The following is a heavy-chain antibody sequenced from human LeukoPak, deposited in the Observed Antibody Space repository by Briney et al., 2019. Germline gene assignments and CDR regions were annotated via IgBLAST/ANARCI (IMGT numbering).Heavy chain of an antibody. V-gene: IGHV3-30*18. D-gene: IGHD6-19*01. CDR1: GFTFSSYG. CDR2: ISYDGSNK. CDR3: AKEGGPGIAVAGTRDFDY. Sequence: GGSLRLSCAASGFTFSSYGMHWVRQAPGKGLEWVAVISYDGSNKYYADSVKGRFTISRDNSKNTLYLQMNSLRAEDTAVYYCAKEGGPGIAVAGTRDFDYWGQGTLVTVSS. J-gene: IGHJ4*02.